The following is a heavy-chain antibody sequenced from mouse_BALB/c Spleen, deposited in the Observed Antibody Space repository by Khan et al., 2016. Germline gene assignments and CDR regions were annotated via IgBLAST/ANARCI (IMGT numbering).Heavy chain of an antibody. D-gene: IGHD1-1*01. CDR2: ISGGSSTI. V-gene: IGHV5-17*02. CDR1: GFTFSNFG. J-gene: IGHJ2*01. Sequence: EVELVESGGGLVQPGGSRKLSCAASGFTFSNFGMHWVRQAPEKGLEWVAYISGGSSTIYYEDTMKGRFTISRDNPKNTLFLQMTSLRSEDTAMYYCARNYYGSGFDYWGQGTTLTVSS. CDR3: ARNYYGSGFDY.